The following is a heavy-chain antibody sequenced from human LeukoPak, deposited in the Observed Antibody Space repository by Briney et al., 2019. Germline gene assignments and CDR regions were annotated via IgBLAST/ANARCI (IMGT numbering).Heavy chain of an antibody. CDR2: INTDGSST. CDR1: GFTFSNYR. Sequence: GGSLRLSCAASGFTFSNYRLHWVRQAPGKGLVWVSRINTDGSSTAYADSVKGRFTISRDNAKNTLYLQMNSLRAEDTAVYYCARGSDYYSTYYFDYWGQGTLVTVSS. V-gene: IGHV3-74*01. D-gene: IGHD5-12*01. CDR3: ARGSDYYSTYYFDY. J-gene: IGHJ4*02.